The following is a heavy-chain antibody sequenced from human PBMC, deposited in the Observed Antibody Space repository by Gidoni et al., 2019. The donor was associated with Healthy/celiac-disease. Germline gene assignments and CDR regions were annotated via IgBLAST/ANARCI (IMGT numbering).Heavy chain of an antibody. Sequence: QVQLQESGPGLVKPSETLSLTCTVSGGSISSYYWSWIRQPPGKGLEWIGYIYYSGSTNYNPSLKSRVTISVDTSKNQFSLKLSSVTAADTAVYYCAREVACDSSGYYNKCFDYWGQGTLVTVSS. CDR2: IYYSGST. CDR3: AREVACDSSGYYNKCFDY. V-gene: IGHV4-59*01. D-gene: IGHD3-22*01. CDR1: GGSISSYY. J-gene: IGHJ4*02.